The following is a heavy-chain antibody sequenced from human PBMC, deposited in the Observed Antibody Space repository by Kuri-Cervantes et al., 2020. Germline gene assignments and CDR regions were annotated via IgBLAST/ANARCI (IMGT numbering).Heavy chain of an antibody. D-gene: IGHD2-2*01. CDR1: GFTFSSYG. Sequence: GESLKISCAASGFTFSSYGMHWVRQAPGKGLKWVAVISYDGSNKYYADSVKGRFTISRDNSKDTLYLQMNSLRAEDTAVYYCAKLVPAAMWGDAFDIWGQGTMVTVSS. CDR2: ISYDGSNK. J-gene: IGHJ3*02. V-gene: IGHV3-30*18. CDR3: AKLVPAAMWGDAFDI.